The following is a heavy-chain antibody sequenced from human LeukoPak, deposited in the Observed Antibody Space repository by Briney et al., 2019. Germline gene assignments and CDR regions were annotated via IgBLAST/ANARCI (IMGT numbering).Heavy chain of an antibody. Sequence: PGGSLRLSCAASGFTFDDYAVHWVRQAPGKGLEWVSGISWNSGSIGYADSVKGRFTISRDNAKNSLYLQMNSLRAEDTALYYCAKGALWFGELSSFDYWGQGTLVTVSS. CDR3: AKGALWFGELSSFDY. J-gene: IGHJ4*02. CDR2: ISWNSGSI. D-gene: IGHD3-10*01. CDR1: GFTFDDYA. V-gene: IGHV3-9*01.